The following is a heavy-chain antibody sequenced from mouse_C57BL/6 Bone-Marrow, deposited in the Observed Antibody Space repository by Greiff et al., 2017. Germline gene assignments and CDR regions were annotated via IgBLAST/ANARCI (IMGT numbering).Heavy chain of an antibody. J-gene: IGHJ2*01. CDR3: ARRVYSNAHYFDY. D-gene: IGHD2-5*01. Sequence: EVKLMESGGGLVQPGESLKLSCESNEYEFPSHDMSWVRKTPEKRLELVAAINSDGGSTYYPDTMERRFIISRDNTKKTLCLQMSSLRSEDTALYYCARRVYSNAHYFDYWGKGTTLTVSS. V-gene: IGHV5-2*01. CDR2: INSDGGST. CDR1: EYEFPSHD.